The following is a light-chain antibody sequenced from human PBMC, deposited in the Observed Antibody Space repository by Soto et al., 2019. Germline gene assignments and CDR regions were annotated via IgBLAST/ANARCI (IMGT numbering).Light chain of an antibody. CDR3: MQALQTSFT. CDR1: QSLPHRNGNSY. J-gene: IGKJ3*01. Sequence: DIVMTQSPLSLSVTPGEAASISCRCSQSLPHRNGNSYLDWYLQRPGQSPQLLISLASNRASGVPDRFSGSGSGTDFTLHISRVEAEDVGVYYCMQALQTSFTFGPGTKVDL. V-gene: IGKV2-28*01. CDR2: LAS.